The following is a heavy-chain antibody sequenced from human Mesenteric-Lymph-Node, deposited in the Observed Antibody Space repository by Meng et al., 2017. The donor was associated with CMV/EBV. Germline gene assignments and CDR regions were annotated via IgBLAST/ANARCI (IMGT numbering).Heavy chain of an antibody. CDR3: ACLDSSNNYAVRWFDP. CDR1: GGSFSGYY. Sequence: SETLSLTCAVYGGSFSGYYWSWIRQPPGKGPEWIGYIYYSGSPHYNPSLKSRVTISVDTSKNQLSLKLRSVTAADTAVYYCACLDSSNNYAVRWFDPWGQGTLVTVSS. V-gene: IGHV4-59*01. D-gene: IGHD4-11*01. J-gene: IGHJ5*02. CDR2: IYYSGSP.